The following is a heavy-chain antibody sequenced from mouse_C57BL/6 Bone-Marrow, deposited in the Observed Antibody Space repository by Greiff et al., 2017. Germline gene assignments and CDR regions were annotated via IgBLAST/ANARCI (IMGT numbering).Heavy chain of an antibody. Sequence: VQLQQPGAELVKPGASVKLSCKASGYTFTSYWMQWVKQRPGQGLEWIGEIDPSDSYTNYNQKFKGKATLTVETSSSTAYMQLSSLTSEDSAVYYCAVTPWFAYWGQGTLVTVSA. CDR1: GYTFTSYW. CDR3: AVTPWFAY. D-gene: IGHD2-12*01. CDR2: IDPSDSYT. J-gene: IGHJ3*01. V-gene: IGHV1-50*01.